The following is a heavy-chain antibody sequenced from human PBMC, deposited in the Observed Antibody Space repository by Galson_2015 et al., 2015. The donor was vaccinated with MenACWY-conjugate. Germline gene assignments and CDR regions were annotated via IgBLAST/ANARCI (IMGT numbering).Heavy chain of an antibody. CDR1: GFTFSRYW. CDR3: ATYCSSPSCYAKGAY. D-gene: IGHD2-2*01. V-gene: IGHV3-74*01. CDR2: INSDGSAA. Sequence: SLRLSCAASGFTFSRYWMHWVRQSPEKGLVWVSRINSDGSAADYADSVKGRFTISRDNAKNTLFLQMNSLRVEDTALYNCATYCSSPSCYAKGAYWGQGTLVTVSS. J-gene: IGHJ4*02.